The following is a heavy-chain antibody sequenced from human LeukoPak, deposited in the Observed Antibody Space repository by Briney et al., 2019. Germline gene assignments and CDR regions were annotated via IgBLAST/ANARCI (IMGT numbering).Heavy chain of an antibody. CDR2: IYNSGNT. V-gene: IGHV4-39*01. CDR1: GGSISSSSYY. Sequence: PSETLSLTCTVSGGSISSSSYYWGWIRQPPGKGLEWIGSIYNSGNTYYNPSLKSRVTISVDTSKNQFSLKLSSVTAADTAVYYCARAKGTYYYDSSGYSLPGAFDIWGQGTMVTVSS. J-gene: IGHJ3*02. D-gene: IGHD3-22*01. CDR3: ARAKGTYYYDSSGYSLPGAFDI.